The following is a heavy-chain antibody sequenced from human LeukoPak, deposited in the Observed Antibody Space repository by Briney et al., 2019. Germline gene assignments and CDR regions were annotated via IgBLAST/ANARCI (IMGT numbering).Heavy chain of an antibody. V-gene: IGHV4-39*01. J-gene: IGHJ4*02. CDR1: GGSISSSSYY. CDR2: ILYSGST. Sequence: PSETQSLTCTVSGGSISSSSYYWGWIRQPPGKGLEWIGSILYSGSTYYNPSLKSRVTISVDPSKNQFSLKLSSVTAADTAVCYCASFDSSGYYLDYWGQGTLVTVSS. D-gene: IGHD3-22*01. CDR3: ASFDSSGYYLDY.